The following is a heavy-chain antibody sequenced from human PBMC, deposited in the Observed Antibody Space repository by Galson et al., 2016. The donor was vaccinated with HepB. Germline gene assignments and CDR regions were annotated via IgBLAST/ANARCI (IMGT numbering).Heavy chain of an antibody. D-gene: IGHD7-27*01. V-gene: IGHV7-4-1*02. Sequence: WVRQAPGQGLEWMGRINTNTGTPTYAPGLTGQFVFSLDTSVSTAFLHISSLRPDDTATYYCASGSLITGARGADFWGQGTLVTVSS. J-gene: IGHJ4*02. CDR3: ASGSLITGARGADF. CDR2: INTNTGTP.